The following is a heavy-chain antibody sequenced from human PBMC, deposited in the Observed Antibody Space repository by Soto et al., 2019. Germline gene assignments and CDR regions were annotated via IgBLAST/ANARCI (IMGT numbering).Heavy chain of an antibody. CDR2: IYYSGRT. D-gene: IGHD4-17*01. V-gene: IGHV4-59*08. CDR3: ARSYDYGEFDY. J-gene: IGHJ4*02. Sequence: SETLSLTCTVSGGSISSYYCGWIRQPPGKGLEWIGYIYYSGRTNYNPSLKSRVTISVDTSKNQFSLKLSSVTAADTAVYYCARSYDYGEFDYWGQGTLVTVSS. CDR1: GGSISSYY.